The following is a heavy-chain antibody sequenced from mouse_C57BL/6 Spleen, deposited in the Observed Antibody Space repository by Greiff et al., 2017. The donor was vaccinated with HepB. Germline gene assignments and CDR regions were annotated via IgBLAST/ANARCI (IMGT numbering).Heavy chain of an antibody. J-gene: IGHJ4*01. CDR1: GYSFTDYN. CDR3: ARRSGITTVVEGDAMDY. Sequence: VQLKQSGPELVKPGASVKISCKASGYSFTDYNMNWVKQSNGKSLEWIGVINPNYGTTSYNQKFKGKATLTVDQSSSTAYMQLNSLTSEDSAVYYCARRSGITTVVEGDAMDYWGQGTSVTVSS. D-gene: IGHD1-1*01. V-gene: IGHV1-39*01. CDR2: INPNYGTT.